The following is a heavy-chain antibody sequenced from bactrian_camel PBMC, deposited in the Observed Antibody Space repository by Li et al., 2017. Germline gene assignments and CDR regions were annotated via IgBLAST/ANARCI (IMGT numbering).Heavy chain of an antibody. CDR1: GHTFSEYC. Sequence: HVQLVESGGGSVQPGGSLRLSCAASGHTFSEYCMAWFRQAPGKARERVARIFSTGTTSYADSVKGRFTISKANASNTLYLQMNSLKPEDTAMYYCTADRGPWFFLTNPPRYWGQGTQVTVS. D-gene: IGHD2*01. CDR3: TADRGPWFFLTNPPRY. CDR2: IFSTGTT. V-gene: IGHV3S6*01. J-gene: IGHJ4*01.